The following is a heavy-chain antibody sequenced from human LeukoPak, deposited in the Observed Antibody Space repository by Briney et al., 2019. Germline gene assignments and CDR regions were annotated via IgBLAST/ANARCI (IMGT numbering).Heavy chain of an antibody. CDR1: GGSNSSYY. J-gene: IGHJ4*02. CDR2: IYYSGST. D-gene: IGHD3-3*01. CDR3: ARLNDFWSGYYTFDY. V-gene: IGHV4-59*05. Sequence: PSETLSLTCTVSGGSNSSYYWSWIRQPPGKGLEWIGSIYYSGSTYYNPSLKSRVTISVDTSKNQFSLKLSSVTAADTAVYYCARLNDFWSGYYTFDYWGQGTLVTVPS.